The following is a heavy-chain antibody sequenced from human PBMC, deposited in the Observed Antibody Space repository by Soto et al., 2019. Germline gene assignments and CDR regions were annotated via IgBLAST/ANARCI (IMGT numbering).Heavy chain of an antibody. V-gene: IGHV4-30-2*01. CDR3: ARGSYYDSSVSAFDI. D-gene: IGHD3-22*01. CDR1: GGSISSGGYY. Sequence: SETLSLTCTVSGGSISSGGYYWSWIRQPPGKGLEWIGYIYHSGSTYYNPSLKSRVTISVDRSKNQFSLKLSSVTAADTAVYYCARGSYYDSSVSAFDIGGQGTMVTVSS. J-gene: IGHJ3*02. CDR2: IYHSGST.